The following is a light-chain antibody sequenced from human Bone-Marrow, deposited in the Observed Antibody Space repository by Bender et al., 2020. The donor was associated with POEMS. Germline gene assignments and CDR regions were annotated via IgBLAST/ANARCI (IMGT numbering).Light chain of an antibody. CDR1: TLDSQF. V-gene: IGLV3-1*01. CDR2: EDN. CDR3: QTWDNSIAI. J-gene: IGLJ2*01. Sequence: YELTQPPSVSVSPGQTASIPCSGETLDSQFVFWYQLKPGQSPLVVIYEDNKRPSGIPERFSASSSGKTATLTIGGTQGMDEAEYYCQTWDNSIAIFGGGTKLTVL.